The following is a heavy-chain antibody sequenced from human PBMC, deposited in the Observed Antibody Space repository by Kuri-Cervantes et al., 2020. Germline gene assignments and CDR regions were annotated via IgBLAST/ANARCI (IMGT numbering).Heavy chain of an antibody. D-gene: IGHD2-2*01. CDR1: GGSISSYY. J-gene: IGHJ3*02. CDR2: IYYSGST. CDR3: SRQPGIYCSSTSCYAAFDI. Sequence: SETLSLTCTVSGGSISSYYWSWIRQPPGKGLEWIGYIYYSGSTNYNPSLKSRVTISVDTSKNQFSLKLSSVTAADTAVYYCSRQPGIYCSSTSCYAAFDIWGQETMVTVSS. V-gene: IGHV4-59*13.